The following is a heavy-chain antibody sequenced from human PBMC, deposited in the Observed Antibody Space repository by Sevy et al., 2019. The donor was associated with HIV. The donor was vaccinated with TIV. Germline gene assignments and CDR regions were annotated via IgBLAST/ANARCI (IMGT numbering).Heavy chain of an antibody. CDR3: ASGGDCYDFWSGSGSDYYGMDV. CDR1: GFTFSSYA. Sequence: GGSLRLSCAASGFTFSSYAMHWVRQAPGKGLEWVAVISYDGSNKYYEETVKGRFTISRDNSKNTLFLQMNSLRAGDTAVYYCASGGDCYDFWSGSGSDYYGMDVWGQGTTVTVSS. J-gene: IGHJ6*02. D-gene: IGHD3-3*01. V-gene: IGHV3-30*04. CDR2: ISYDGSNK.